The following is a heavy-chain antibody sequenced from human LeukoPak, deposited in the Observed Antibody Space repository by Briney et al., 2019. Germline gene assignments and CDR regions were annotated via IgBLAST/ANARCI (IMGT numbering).Heavy chain of an antibody. CDR1: GFTFSSYA. J-gene: IGHJ6*02. Sequence: GGSLRLSCAAPGFTFSSYAMSWVRQAPGKGLEWVSAISGSGSSTYYADCVKGRLTISRENSKKTLYLQMNSRRAEDAAVYYCAKDSGRGMDVWGQGTTVTVSS. CDR3: AKDSGRGMDV. CDR2: ISGSGSST. V-gene: IGHV3-23*01.